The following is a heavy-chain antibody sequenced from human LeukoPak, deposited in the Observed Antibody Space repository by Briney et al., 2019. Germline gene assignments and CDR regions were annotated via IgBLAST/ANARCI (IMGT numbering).Heavy chain of an antibody. CDR3: AKDRELRATFDY. J-gene: IGHJ4*02. Sequence: GGSLRLSCAASGFTFSSYGMHWVRQAPGKGLEWVAFIRYDGSNKYYADSVKGRFTISRDNSKNTLYLQMNSLRAEDTAVYYCAKDRELRATFDYWGQGTLVTVSS. V-gene: IGHV3-30*02. CDR2: IRYDGSNK. CDR1: GFTFSSYG. D-gene: IGHD1-26*01.